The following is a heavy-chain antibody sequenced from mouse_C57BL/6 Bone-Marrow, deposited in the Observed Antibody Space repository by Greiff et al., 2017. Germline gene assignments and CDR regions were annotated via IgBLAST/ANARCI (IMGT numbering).Heavy chain of an antibody. CDR2: LYPRSGNT. CDR3: ARETTVVATDFDY. J-gene: IGHJ2*01. Sequence: QVQLKESGAELARPGASVKLSCKASGYTFTSYGLSWVKQRTGQGLEWIGELYPRSGNTYYNEKFKGKATLTADKSSSTAYMERRSLTSEDSAVYFCARETTVVATDFDYWGQGTTLTVSS. V-gene: IGHV1-81*01. D-gene: IGHD1-1*01. CDR1: GYTFTSYG.